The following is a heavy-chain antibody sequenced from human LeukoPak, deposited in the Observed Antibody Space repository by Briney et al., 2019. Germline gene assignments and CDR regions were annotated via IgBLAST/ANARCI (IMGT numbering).Heavy chain of an antibody. D-gene: IGHD6-19*01. V-gene: IGHV3-23*01. J-gene: IGHJ4*02. CDR1: GFTFSSYS. Sequence: GGSLRLSCAASGFTFSSYSMNWVRQAPGKGLEWVSYISDSGRTTFYADSVKGRFTISRDNSKNTLYLQMNSLRAEDTAVYYCAKLAVAGTGDYWGQGTLVTVSS. CDR3: AKLAVAGTGDY. CDR2: ISDSGRTT.